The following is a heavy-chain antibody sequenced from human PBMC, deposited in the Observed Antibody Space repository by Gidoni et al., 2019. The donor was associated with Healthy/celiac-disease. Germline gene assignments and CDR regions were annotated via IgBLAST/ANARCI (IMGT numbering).Heavy chain of an antibody. D-gene: IGHD6-13*01. J-gene: IGHJ5*02. V-gene: IGHV3-11*05. CDR3: ARALAAADFNWFDP. CDR1: GFTFSDYY. CDR2: ISSSSSYT. Sequence: QVQLVESGGGLVKPGGSLRLSCAASGFTFSDYYMSWIRPAPGKGLEWVSYISSSSSYTNYADSGKGRFTISRDNAKNSLYLQMNSLRAEDTAVYYCARALAAADFNWFDPWGQGTLVTVSS.